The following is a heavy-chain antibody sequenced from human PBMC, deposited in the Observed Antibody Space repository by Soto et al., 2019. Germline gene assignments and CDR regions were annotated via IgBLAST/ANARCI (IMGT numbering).Heavy chain of an antibody. Sequence: ASVKVSCKASGYTFTSYGISWVRQAPGQGLEWMGWISAYNGNTNYAQKLQGRVTMTTDTSTSTAYMELRSLRSDDTAVYYCARDSTYGDYGLNAFDIWGQGTMVTVSS. V-gene: IGHV1-18*01. CDR3: ARDSTYGDYGLNAFDI. CDR2: ISAYNGNT. D-gene: IGHD4-17*01. J-gene: IGHJ3*02. CDR1: GYTFTSYG.